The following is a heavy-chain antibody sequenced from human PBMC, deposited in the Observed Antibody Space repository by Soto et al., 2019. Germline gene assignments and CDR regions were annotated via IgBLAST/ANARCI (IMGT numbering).Heavy chain of an antibody. CDR3: VKVPQSITIFGVVIPYYYGMDV. V-gene: IGHV4-39*01. CDR2: IYYSGST. CDR1: GGSISSSSYY. J-gene: IGHJ6*02. D-gene: IGHD3-3*01. Sequence: SETLSLTXTVSGGSISSSSYYWGWIRQPPGKGLEWIGSIYYSGSTYYNPSLKSRVTISVDTSKNQFSLKLSSVTAADTAVYYCVKVPQSITIFGVVIPYYYGMDVWGQGTTVTVSS.